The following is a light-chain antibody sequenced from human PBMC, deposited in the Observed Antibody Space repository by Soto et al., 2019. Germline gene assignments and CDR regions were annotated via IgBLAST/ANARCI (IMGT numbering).Light chain of an antibody. CDR3: SSYSISKTYV. Sequence: QSALTQPASVSGSPGQSITISCAGTGSDVGGYNFVSWYQHHPGNAPKLLIYDVTNRPSGVSNRFSGSKSGYTASLTISGLQAEDEAHYYCSSYSISKTYVFGTGTKLTVL. J-gene: IGLJ1*01. CDR2: DVT. CDR1: GSDVGGYNF. V-gene: IGLV2-14*01.